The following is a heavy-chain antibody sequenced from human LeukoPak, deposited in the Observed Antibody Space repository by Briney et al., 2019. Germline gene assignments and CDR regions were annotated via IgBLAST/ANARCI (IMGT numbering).Heavy chain of an antibody. CDR2: ISGSGGST. CDR1: RFTFGNDA. J-gene: IGHJ4*02. Sequence: GGSLRLSCAASRFTFGNDAMSWVRRAPGKGLEWVSAISGSGGSTFYADSVKGRFTISRDNSKNTLYLQMNSLRADDTAVYYCAKVGGGFNPTLYFDFWGQGTLVTVSS. CDR3: AKVGGGFNPTLYFDF. V-gene: IGHV3-23*01. D-gene: IGHD3-16*01.